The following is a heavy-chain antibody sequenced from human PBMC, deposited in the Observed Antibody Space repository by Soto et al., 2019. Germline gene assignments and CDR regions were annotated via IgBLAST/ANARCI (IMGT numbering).Heavy chain of an antibody. Sequence: GGSLRLSCAASGFTLSGYAMDWVRQAPGKGLEYVSGISSNGVGTYYANSAQGRFTISRDNSKNTVYLQMGSLRPEDMAVYYCARRARPGFYYMDVWGKGTTVTVSS. D-gene: IGHD6-6*01. CDR1: GFTLSGYA. CDR3: ARRARPGFYYMDV. J-gene: IGHJ6*03. CDR2: ISSNGVGT. V-gene: IGHV3-64*01.